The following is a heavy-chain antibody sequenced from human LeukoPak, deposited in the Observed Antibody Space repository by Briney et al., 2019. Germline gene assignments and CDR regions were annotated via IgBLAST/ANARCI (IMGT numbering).Heavy chain of an antibody. CDR1: GGSISGSSYY. CDR3: ARHLRLQPFDY. Sequence: SSETLSLTCTVSGGSISGSSYYWGWIRQPPGKGLEWIGSIYYSGSTYYNPSLKSRVTISVDTSKNQFSLKLSSVTAADTAVYYCARHLRLQPFDYWGQGTLVTVSS. V-gene: IGHV4-39*01. D-gene: IGHD4-11*01. CDR2: IYYSGST. J-gene: IGHJ4*02.